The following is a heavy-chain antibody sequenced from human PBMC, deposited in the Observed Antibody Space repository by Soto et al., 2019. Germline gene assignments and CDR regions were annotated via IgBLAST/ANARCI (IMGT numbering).Heavy chain of an antibody. Sequence: EVQLVESGGGLVQPGGSLRLSCAASGFTFSSYWMHWVRQAPGKGLVWVSRINSDGSSTSYADSVKGRFTISRDNAKNTLCLQLNSLRAEDPAVYYCARDALTEYSSSPIGDYWGQGTLVNLSS. CDR1: GFTFSSYW. D-gene: IGHD6-6*01. V-gene: IGHV3-74*01. J-gene: IGHJ4*02. CDR3: ARDALTEYSSSPIGDY. CDR2: INSDGSST.